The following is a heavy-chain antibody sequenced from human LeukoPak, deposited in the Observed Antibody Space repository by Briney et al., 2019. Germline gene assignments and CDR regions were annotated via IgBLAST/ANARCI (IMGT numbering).Heavy chain of an antibody. CDR3: ARSIVVGDSEYFQH. V-gene: IGHV4-39*07. CDR1: GGSISSSSYY. Sequence: SETLSLTCTVSGGSISSSSYYWGWIRQPPGKGLEWIGSIYYSGSTYYNPSLKSRVTISVDTSKNQFSLKLSSVTAADTAVYYCARSIVVGDSEYFQHWGQGTLVTVSS. D-gene: IGHD3-10*01. J-gene: IGHJ1*01. CDR2: IYYSGST.